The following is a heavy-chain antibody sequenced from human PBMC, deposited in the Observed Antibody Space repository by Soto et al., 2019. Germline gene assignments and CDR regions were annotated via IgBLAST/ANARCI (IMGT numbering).Heavy chain of an antibody. J-gene: IGHJ4*02. Sequence: EVQLLESGGGLVQPGGSLRLSCAASGFTFSSYAMSWVRQAPGKGLEWVSAISGSGGSTYYADSVKGRFTISRDNSKNTLYLQMNSLRAEDTAVYYCAKGDIVVVPAATRGQQQWLVGYWGQGTLVTVSS. CDR2: ISGSGGST. CDR3: AKGDIVVVPAATRGQQQWLVGY. CDR1: GFTFSSYA. D-gene: IGHD2-2*01. V-gene: IGHV3-23*01.